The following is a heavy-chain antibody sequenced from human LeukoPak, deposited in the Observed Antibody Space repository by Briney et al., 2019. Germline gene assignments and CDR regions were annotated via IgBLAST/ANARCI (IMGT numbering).Heavy chain of an antibody. J-gene: IGHJ4*02. V-gene: IGHV4-59*02. CDR2: IYNSGST. Sequence: PSETLSLTCTVSGDSVSTYYWTWIRQPPGKGLEWIGYIYNSGSTNYNPSLKSRVTISVDTSKNQFSLKLTSVTAADTAVYYCARVEAAAGTPFDYWGQGTLVTVSS. CDR1: GDSVSTYY. D-gene: IGHD6-13*01. CDR3: ARVEAAAGTPFDY.